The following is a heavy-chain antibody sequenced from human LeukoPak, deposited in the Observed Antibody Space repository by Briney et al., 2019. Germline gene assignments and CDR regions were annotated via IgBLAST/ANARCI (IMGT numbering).Heavy chain of an antibody. CDR3: ARAIAAADWFDP. CDR1: GDSISSSGHY. CDR2: IHYSGGT. D-gene: IGHD6-13*01. V-gene: IGHV4-39*07. J-gene: IGHJ5*02. Sequence: SETLSLTCSVSGDSISSSGHYWGWIRQPPGKGLEWIGSIHYSGGTYYNPSLKSRVTISVDTSKNQFSLKLSSVTAADTAVYYCARAIAAADWFDPWGQGTLVTVSS.